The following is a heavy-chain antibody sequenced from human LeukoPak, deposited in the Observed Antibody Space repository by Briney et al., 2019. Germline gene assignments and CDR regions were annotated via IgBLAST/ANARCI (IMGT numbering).Heavy chain of an antibody. Sequence: SQTLSLTCTVSGGSISSGGYYWSWIRQHPGKGLEWIGYIYYSGSTYYNPSLKSRATISVDTSKNQFSLKLSSVTAADTAVYYCARVTGTSLNRVLDRWGQGSLVTVSS. J-gene: IGHJ5*02. D-gene: IGHD1-7*01. CDR3: ARVTGTSLNRVLDR. CDR1: GGSISSGGYY. CDR2: IYYSGST. V-gene: IGHV4-31*03.